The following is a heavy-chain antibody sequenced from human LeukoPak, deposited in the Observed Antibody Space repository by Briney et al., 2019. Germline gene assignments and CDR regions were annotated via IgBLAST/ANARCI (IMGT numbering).Heavy chain of an antibody. V-gene: IGHV3-23*01. CDR2: ITDSGRST. J-gene: IGHJ4*02. Sequence: GGSLRLSCAASGGTFSSYAMGWVRQAPGKGLEWVAGITDSGRSTYYADSVKGGFTISRDNYKNTLYLQMNRLRAEDPAVYYCAKDKAAWGSGEYFYYWGQGTLVTVSS. CDR1: GGTFSSYA. CDR3: AKDKAAWGSGEYFYY. D-gene: IGHD7-27*01.